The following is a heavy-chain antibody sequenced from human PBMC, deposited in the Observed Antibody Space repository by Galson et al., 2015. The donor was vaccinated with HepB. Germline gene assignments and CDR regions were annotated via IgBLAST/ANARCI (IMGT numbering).Heavy chain of an antibody. J-gene: IGHJ3*02. CDR2: IDPSDSYT. Sequence: QSGAEVKKPGESLRISCKTSGYSLTTHWINWVRQMPGKGLEWMGRIDPSDSYTNYSPSFQGHVTISADKSISTAYLQWSSLKASDTAMYYCARFDTTYRFDTFDIWGQGTMVTVSS. CDR3: ARFDTTYRFDTFDI. V-gene: IGHV5-10-1*01. D-gene: IGHD1-1*01. CDR1: GYSLTTHW.